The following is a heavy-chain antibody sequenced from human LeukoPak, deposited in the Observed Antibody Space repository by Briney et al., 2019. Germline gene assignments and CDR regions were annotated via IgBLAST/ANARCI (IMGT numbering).Heavy chain of an antibody. CDR2: MNPNSGNT. J-gene: IGHJ4*02. CDR3: ARIRYYYHRGPDLDLYYFDY. Sequence: ASVKVSCKASGYTFTSYDINWVRQATGQGLEWMGWMNPNSGNTGYAQKFQGRVTMTRNTSISTAYMELSSLRSEDTAVYYCARIRYYYHRGPDLDLYYFDYWGQGTLVTVSP. CDR1: GYTFTSYD. D-gene: IGHD3-22*01. V-gene: IGHV1-8*01.